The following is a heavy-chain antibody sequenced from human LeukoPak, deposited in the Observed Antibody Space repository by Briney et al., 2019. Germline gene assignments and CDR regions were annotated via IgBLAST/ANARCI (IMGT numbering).Heavy chain of an antibody. CDR2: ISAYNGNT. CDR3: AREAGGATEFYFDY. Sequence: GGSLRLSCAASGFTFSSYGMHWVRQAPGQGLEWMGWISAYNGNTNYAQKLQGRVTMTTDTSTRTAYMELRGLTSDDTAVYYCAREAGGATEFYFDYWGQGTLVTVSS. D-gene: IGHD1-26*01. CDR1: GFTFSSYG. J-gene: IGHJ4*02. V-gene: IGHV1-18*01.